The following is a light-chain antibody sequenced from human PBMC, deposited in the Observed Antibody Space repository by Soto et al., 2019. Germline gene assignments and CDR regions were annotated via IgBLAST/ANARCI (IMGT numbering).Light chain of an antibody. CDR1: GTDVGQYNY. Sequence: QSVLTQPPSASGSPGQSVTISCTGAGTDVGQYNYVSWYQQHPGKAPKLLIHHVSRRPSGVPARFSGSKSGNTASLTVSGLQTEDEADYYCSSYAGSPFYVFGTGTKVTVL. CDR3: SSYAGSPFYV. J-gene: IGLJ1*01. V-gene: IGLV2-8*01. CDR2: HVS.